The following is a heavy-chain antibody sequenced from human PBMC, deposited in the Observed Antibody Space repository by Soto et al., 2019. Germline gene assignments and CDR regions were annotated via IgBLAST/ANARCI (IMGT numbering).Heavy chain of an antibody. CDR3: ARSGSYYGIDL. Sequence: LRLSCAASGFTLRSYAMHWVRQVPGKGLEWLAVISYEGSNQYYADSVQGRFTLTRDNAKKTVDLQMNSLRADDTAVYFCARSGSYYGIDLWGQGTTVTVSS. V-gene: IGHV3-30*04. CDR2: ISYEGSNQ. CDR1: GFTLRSYA. J-gene: IGHJ6*02.